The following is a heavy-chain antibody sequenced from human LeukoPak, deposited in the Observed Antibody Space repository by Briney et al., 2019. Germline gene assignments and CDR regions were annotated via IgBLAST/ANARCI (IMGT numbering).Heavy chain of an antibody. Sequence: GGSLRLSCAASGFTFSSCGMHWVRQAPGKGLEWVAVIWYDGSNKYYADSVKGRFTISRDNSKNTLYLQMNSLRAEDTAVYYCAKDWGSYYKVFDYWGQGTLVTVSS. CDR3: AKDWGSYYKVFDY. J-gene: IGHJ4*02. D-gene: IGHD1-26*01. CDR2: IWYDGSNK. CDR1: GFTFSSCG. V-gene: IGHV3-33*06.